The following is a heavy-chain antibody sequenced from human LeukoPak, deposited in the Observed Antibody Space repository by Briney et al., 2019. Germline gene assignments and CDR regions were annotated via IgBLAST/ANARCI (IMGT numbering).Heavy chain of an antibody. CDR2: INPNSGGT. D-gene: IGHD2-2*01. Sequence: ASVKVSCKASGYTFTGYYMHWVRQAPGQGLEWMGWINPNSGGTNYAQKFQGRVTMTRDTSISTAYMELSRLRSDDTAVYYCAALGYCSSTSCYVSGYNWFDPWSQGTLVTVSS. CDR1: GYTFTGYY. J-gene: IGHJ5*02. CDR3: AALGYCSSTSCYVSGYNWFDP. V-gene: IGHV1-2*02.